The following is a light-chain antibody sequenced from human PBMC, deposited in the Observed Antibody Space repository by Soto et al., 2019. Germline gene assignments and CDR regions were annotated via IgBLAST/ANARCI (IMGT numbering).Light chain of an antibody. CDR1: QTIIGY. CDR3: QDYDIAPSWT. CDR2: AAS. V-gene: IGKV1-39*01. J-gene: IGKJ1*01. Sequence: DIQMTQSPSSLSASIGDSVTITCRASQTIIGYLNWYQQKPGKAPRLLINAASNLQSGVPSRFRGSGSETDFTLTITSLQPEDFATYSWQDYDIAPSWTFGQGTKVDIK.